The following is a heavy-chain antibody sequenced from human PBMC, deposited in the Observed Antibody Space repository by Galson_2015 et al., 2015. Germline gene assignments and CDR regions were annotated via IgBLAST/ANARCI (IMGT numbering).Heavy chain of an antibody. CDR1: GFILSSYG. V-gene: IGHV3-33*01. J-gene: IGHJ5*02. CDR2: IWYDGSNK. D-gene: IGHD6-19*01. Sequence: LRLSCAAAGFILSSYGMHWVRRAPGKEVEGGAVIWYDGSNKYYTDSVKGRFTISRDNSTNTLYLQMNSLRAEDTAVYYCARGDSSGPNNWFDLWGQGTLVTVSS. CDR3: ARGDSSGPNNWFDL.